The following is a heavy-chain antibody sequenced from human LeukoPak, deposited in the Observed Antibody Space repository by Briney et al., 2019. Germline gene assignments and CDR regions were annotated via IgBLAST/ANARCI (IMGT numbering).Heavy chain of an antibody. CDR3: ATVPYCGGDCYLVY. D-gene: IGHD2-21*01. Sequence: ASVKVSCKASGYTFTSYYMHWVRQAPGQGLEWMGIINPSGGSTSYAQKFQGRVTMTEDTSTDTAYMELSSLRSEDTAVYYCATVPYCGGDCYLVYWGQGTLVTVSS. V-gene: IGHV1-46*01. CDR1: GYTFTSYY. CDR2: INPSGGST. J-gene: IGHJ4*02.